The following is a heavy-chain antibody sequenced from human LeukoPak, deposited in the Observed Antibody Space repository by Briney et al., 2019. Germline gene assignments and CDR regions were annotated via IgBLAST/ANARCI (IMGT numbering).Heavy chain of an antibody. J-gene: IGHJ4*02. CDR2: INPNSGGT. CDR3: ARGWGLIWSGLTDPYYFDY. Sequence: VKVSCKASGYTFTGYYMHWVRQAPGQGLEWMGRINPNSGGTNYAQKFQGRVTMTRDTSISTAYMELSRLRSDDTAVYYCARGWGLIWSGLTDPYYFDYWGQGTLVTVSS. CDR1: GYTFTGYY. V-gene: IGHV1-2*02. D-gene: IGHD3-3*01.